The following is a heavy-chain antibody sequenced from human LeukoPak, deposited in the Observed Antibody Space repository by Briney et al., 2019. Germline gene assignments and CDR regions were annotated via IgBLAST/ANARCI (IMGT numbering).Heavy chain of an antibody. J-gene: IGHJ6*04. D-gene: IGHD3-9*01. Sequence: ASVKVSCKASGYTFTSYGITWVRQAPGQGLEWMGWISAYNGNTNYAQNLQGRVTMTTDTSTSTAYMELRSLRSDDTAVYYCARDSPVRYFDWSLPEGDHYYGMNVWGKGTTVTVSS. CDR3: ARDSPVRYFDWSLPEGDHYYGMNV. CDR1: GYTFTSYG. V-gene: IGHV1-18*04. CDR2: ISAYNGNT.